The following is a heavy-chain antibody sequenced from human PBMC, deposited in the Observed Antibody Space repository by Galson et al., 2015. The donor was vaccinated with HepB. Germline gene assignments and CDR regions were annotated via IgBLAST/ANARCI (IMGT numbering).Heavy chain of an antibody. CDR2: ISSSSSYI. J-gene: IGHJ6*02. CDR3: ARRVEGYSYYYYYGMDV. V-gene: IGHV3-21*01. Sequence: SLRLSCAASGFTFSSYSMNWVRQAPGKGLEWVSSISSSSSYIYYADSVKGRFTISRDNAKNSLYLQMNSLRAEDTAVYYCARRVEGYSYYYYYGMDVWGQGTTVTVSS. CDR1: GFTFSSYS. D-gene: IGHD2-15*01.